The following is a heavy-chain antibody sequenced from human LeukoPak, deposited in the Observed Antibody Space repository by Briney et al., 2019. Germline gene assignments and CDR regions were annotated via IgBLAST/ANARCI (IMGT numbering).Heavy chain of an antibody. Sequence: SVKVSCKASGGTFSSYAISWVRQASGQGLEWMGRIIPILGIANYAQKFQGRVTITADKSTSTAYMELSSLRSEDTAVYYCARDRGSSWYDAFDIWGQGTMVTVSS. CDR1: GGTFSSYA. J-gene: IGHJ3*02. CDR2: IIPILGIA. V-gene: IGHV1-69*04. D-gene: IGHD6-13*01. CDR3: ARDRGSSWYDAFDI.